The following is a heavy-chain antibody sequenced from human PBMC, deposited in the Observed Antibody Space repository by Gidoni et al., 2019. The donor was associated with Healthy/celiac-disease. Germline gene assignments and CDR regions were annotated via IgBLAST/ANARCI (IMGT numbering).Heavy chain of an antibody. V-gene: IGHV3-21*01. J-gene: IGHJ4*02. CDR3: AAFGSGYSYGYTFDY. Sequence: EVQLVESGGGLVKPGGSLRLSCAAPGFTFSSYSLNWVRQAPGKGLEWVSSISSSSSYIYYADSVKGRFTISRDNAKNSLYLQMNSLRAEDTAVYYCAAFGSGYSYGYTFDYWGQGTLVTVSS. CDR2: ISSSSSYI. CDR1: GFTFSSYS. D-gene: IGHD5-18*01.